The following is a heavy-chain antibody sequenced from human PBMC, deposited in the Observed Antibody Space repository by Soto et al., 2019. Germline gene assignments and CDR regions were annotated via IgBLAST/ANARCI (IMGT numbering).Heavy chain of an antibody. J-gene: IGHJ5*02. Sequence: PSETLSLTCTVSGGSISSYYWSWIRQPPGKGLEWIGYIYYSGSTNYNPSLKSRVTISVDTSKNQFSLKLSSVTAADTAVYYCARGYFDWLLSRYNWFDPWGQGTLVTVSS. CDR2: IYYSGST. CDR1: GGSISSYY. V-gene: IGHV4-59*01. CDR3: ARGYFDWLLSRYNWFDP. D-gene: IGHD3-9*01.